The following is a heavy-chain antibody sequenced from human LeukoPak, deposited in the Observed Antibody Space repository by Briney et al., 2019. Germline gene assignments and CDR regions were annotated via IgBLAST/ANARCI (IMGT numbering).Heavy chain of an antibody. V-gene: IGHV1-2*06. CDR3: ARTYSSSDEFDY. CDR1: GYTFTGYC. J-gene: IGHJ4*02. Sequence: ASVTVSCTASGYTFTGYCIHWVRQAPGQGLEWIGRINPNSDITSYAQKFQGRVTMTRDTSINTAYMELSRLRSDDTAVYYCARTYSSSDEFDYWGQGTLVTVSS. D-gene: IGHD6-13*01. CDR2: INPNSDIT.